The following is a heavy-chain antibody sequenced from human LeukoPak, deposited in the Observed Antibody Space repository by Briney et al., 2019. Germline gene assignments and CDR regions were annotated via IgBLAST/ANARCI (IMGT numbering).Heavy chain of an antibody. Sequence: GGSLRLSCSASEFNFRNYAMHWVRQAPGKGLEYVSAMSVVTDRTFYADSVMGRFTISRDNSANTLYLQMSSLRPEDTAVYYCAKPARGSGIQDGFDSWGQGTLVTVSS. J-gene: IGHJ4*02. CDR1: EFNFRNYA. V-gene: IGHV3-64D*06. CDR2: MSVVTDRT. CDR3: AKPARGSGIQDGFDS. D-gene: IGHD3-10*01.